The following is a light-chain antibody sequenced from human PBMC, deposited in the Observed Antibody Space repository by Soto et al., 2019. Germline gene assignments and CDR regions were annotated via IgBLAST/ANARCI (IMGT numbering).Light chain of an antibody. CDR1: QSISTY. Sequence: DIQMTQSPSSLSASVGERVIITCRASQSISTYLNWFQQKPGKAPKLLIYAASNLQSGVPSRFSGSGSGTDFTLTISSLQPEDFAIYYCQQSYSTPLFTFGPGTKVDSK. V-gene: IGKV1-39*01. CDR3: QQSYSTPLFT. J-gene: IGKJ3*01. CDR2: AAS.